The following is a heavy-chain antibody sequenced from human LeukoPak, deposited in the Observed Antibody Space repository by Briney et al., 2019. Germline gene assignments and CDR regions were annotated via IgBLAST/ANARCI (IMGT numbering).Heavy chain of an antibody. D-gene: IGHD3-22*01. Sequence: SETLSLTCTVSGGSISISSYYWGWIRQPPGKGLEWIGSIYYSGSTYYNPSLKSRVTISVDTSKNQFSLKLSSVTAADTAVYYCASNYYDSNGYLDYWGQGTLVTVSS. V-gene: IGHV4-39*01. CDR2: IYYSGST. J-gene: IGHJ4*02. CDR3: ASNYYDSNGYLDY. CDR1: GGSISISSYY.